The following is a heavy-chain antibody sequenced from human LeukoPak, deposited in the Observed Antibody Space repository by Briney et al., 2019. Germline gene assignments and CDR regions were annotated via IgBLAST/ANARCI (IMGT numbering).Heavy chain of an antibody. J-gene: IGHJ4*02. CDR3: ARRYGSGSSGTFDY. Sequence: SETLSLTCSVSGFSISEYYWTWFRQPAGKGLEWIGRIYITGSTNYNPSLKSRVTMSVDTSKNQFSLELSSVTAADTAVYYCARRYGSGSSGTFDYWGQGTLVTVSS. D-gene: IGHD3-10*01. CDR1: GFSISEYY. V-gene: IGHV4-4*07. CDR2: IYITGST.